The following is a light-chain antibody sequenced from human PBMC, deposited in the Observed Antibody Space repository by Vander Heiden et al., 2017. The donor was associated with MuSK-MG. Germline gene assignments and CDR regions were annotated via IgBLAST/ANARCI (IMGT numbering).Light chain of an antibody. Sequence: SVLTPPPSVSGAPGQWVPISCTGSSSNSGAGYDVHWYQQLPGTAPKLLIYGNSNRPSGVPDRFSGSKSGTSASLAITGLQAEDEADYYCQSYDSSRSGYVFGTGTKVTVL. CDR2: GNS. V-gene: IGLV1-40*01. CDR3: QSYDSSRSGYV. J-gene: IGLJ1*01. CDR1: SSNSGAGYD.